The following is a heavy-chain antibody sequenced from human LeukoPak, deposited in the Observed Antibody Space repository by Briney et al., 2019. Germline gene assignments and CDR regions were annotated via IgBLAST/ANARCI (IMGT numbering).Heavy chain of an antibody. CDR3: AKEFSYYYDSSGYYYGSDAFDI. CDR1: GFTFSSCA. CDR2: ISGSGGST. Sequence: PGGSLRLSCAASGFTFSSCAMSWVRQAPGKGLEWVSSISGSGGSTYYADSVKGRFTISRDNSKNTLYLQMNSLRAEDTAVYYCAKEFSYYYDSSGYYYGSDAFDIWGQGTMVTVSS. D-gene: IGHD3-22*01. J-gene: IGHJ3*02. V-gene: IGHV3-23*01.